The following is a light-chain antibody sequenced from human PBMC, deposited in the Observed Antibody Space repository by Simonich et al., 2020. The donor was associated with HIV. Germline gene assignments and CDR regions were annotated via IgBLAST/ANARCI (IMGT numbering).Light chain of an antibody. CDR1: SNDVGGYNY. CDR3: SSYAGSNNLL. CDR2: EVS. V-gene: IGLV2-8*01. Sequence: QSALTQPASVSGSPGQSITISCTGTSNDVGGYNYVSWYQQHPDKAPKLMIYEVSQRPSGVPDRFSGSKSGNTASLTVSGLQAEDEADYYCSSYAGSNNLLFGGGTKLTVL. J-gene: IGLJ2*01.